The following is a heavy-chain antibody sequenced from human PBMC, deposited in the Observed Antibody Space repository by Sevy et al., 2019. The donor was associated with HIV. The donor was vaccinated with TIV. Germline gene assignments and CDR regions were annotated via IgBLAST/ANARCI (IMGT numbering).Heavy chain of an antibody. CDR1: GFTFSSYW. CDR2: IKQDGSEK. D-gene: IGHD6-13*01. J-gene: IGHJ4*02. CDR3: ARDLGYSTRGFDY. Sequence: GGSLRLSCAASGFTFSSYWMSWVRQAPGKGLEWVANIKQDGSEKYYVDSVKGRFTISRDNAKNSLYLQMNSLRAEDTAVDYCARDLGYSTRGFDYWGQGTLVTVSS. V-gene: IGHV3-7*03.